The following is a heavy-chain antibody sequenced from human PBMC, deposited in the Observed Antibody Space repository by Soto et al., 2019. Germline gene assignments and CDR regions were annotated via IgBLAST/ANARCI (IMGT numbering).Heavy chain of an antibody. CDR2: IYYSGST. D-gene: IGHD5-18*01. J-gene: IGHJ4*02. Sequence: QVQLQESGPGLVKPSQTLSLTCTVSGGSITTGGYYWSWIRQHPGKGLEWIGYIYYSGSTSYNPSLKXRLTMSXXTSKNQFSLKLNSVTAADTAVYYCARDDTRAGYDYWGQGTLVTVSS. CDR3: ARDDTRAGYDY. CDR1: GGSITTGGYY. V-gene: IGHV4-31*03.